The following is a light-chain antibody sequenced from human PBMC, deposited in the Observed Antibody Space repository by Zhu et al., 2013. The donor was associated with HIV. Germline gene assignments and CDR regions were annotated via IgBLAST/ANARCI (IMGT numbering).Light chain of an antibody. CDR3: QQYATSFT. J-gene: IGKJ2*01. CDR1: HSVSTKY. V-gene: IGKV3-20*01. Sequence: DIELTQSPGTLSLSPGERATLSCRASHSVSTKYLAWYQQKPGQAPRLLIYGAFNRATGIPDRFSGSGSGTDFTLTISRLEPEDCAVYYCQQYATSFTFGQGAKLEIK. CDR2: GAF.